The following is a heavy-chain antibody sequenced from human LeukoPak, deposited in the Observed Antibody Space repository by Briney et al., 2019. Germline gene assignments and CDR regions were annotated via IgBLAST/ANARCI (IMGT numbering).Heavy chain of an antibody. V-gene: IGHV3-30-3*01. J-gene: IGHJ3*02. D-gene: IGHD3/OR15-3a*01. CDR2: ISYDGSNK. Sequence: PGGSLRLSCAASGFTFSSYAMHWVRQAPGKGLEWVAVISYDGSNKYYADSVKGRFTISRDNSKNTLYLQMNSLRAEDTAVYYCARDLVGYDLSDAFDTWGQGTMVTVSS. CDR3: ARDLVGYDLSDAFDT. CDR1: GFTFSSYA.